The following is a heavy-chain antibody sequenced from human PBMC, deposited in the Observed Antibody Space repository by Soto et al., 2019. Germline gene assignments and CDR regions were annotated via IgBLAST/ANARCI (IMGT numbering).Heavy chain of an antibody. V-gene: IGHV6-1*01. CDR2: TYYRSKWYN. Sequence: PSQTLSLTCAISGDSVSSNSAAWNWIRQSPSRGLEWLGRTYYRSKWYNDYAVSVKSRITINPDTSKNQFSLQLNSVTPEDTAVYYCARDFWKIGWSALYYYYYGMDVWGQGTTVTVSS. D-gene: IGHD6-19*01. J-gene: IGHJ6*02. CDR3: ARDFWKIGWSALYYYYYGMDV. CDR1: GDSVSSNSAA.